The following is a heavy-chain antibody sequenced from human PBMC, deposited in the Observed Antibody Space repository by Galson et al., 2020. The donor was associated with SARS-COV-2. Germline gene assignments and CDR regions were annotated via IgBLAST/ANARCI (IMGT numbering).Heavy chain of an antibody. Sequence: SVKVSCQASGGTLSSYAISSVRQAAGQGLEWMGRSNPIFGTANYAQKFQGRVTITAYKSTSTAYMELSSLRSEDTAVYYCARGTRRSPVAGYCGQGTLVTVSS. CDR2: SNPIFGTA. D-gene: IGHD1-1*01. CDR1: GGTLSSYA. J-gene: IGHJ4*02. V-gene: IGHV1-69*06. CDR3: ARGTRRSPVAGY.